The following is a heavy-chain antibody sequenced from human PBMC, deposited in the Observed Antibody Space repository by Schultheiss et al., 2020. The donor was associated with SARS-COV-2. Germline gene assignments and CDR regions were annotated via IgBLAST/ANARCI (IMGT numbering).Heavy chain of an antibody. V-gene: IGHV3-23*01. CDR1: GFTFSSYS. J-gene: IGHJ5*02. CDR2: ISGSGGST. Sequence: GGSLRLSCAASGFTFSSYSMNWVRQAPGKGLEWVSAISGSGGSTYYADSVKGRFTISRDNSKNSLYLQMNSLSAEDTAVYYCARDRIAWWFDPWGQGTLVTVSS. CDR3: ARDRIAWWFDP. D-gene: IGHD2-15*01.